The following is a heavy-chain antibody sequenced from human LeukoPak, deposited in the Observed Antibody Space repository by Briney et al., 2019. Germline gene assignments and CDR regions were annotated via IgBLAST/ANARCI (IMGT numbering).Heavy chain of an antibody. J-gene: IGHJ4*02. CDR3: ARDLLGSSYFDY. D-gene: IGHD2-2*01. V-gene: IGHV4-61*02. CDR1: GGSISSGSYY. Sequence: SETLSLTCTVSGGSISSGSYYWSWIRQPAGKGLERIGRIYTSGSTNYNPSLKSRVTISVDTSKNQFSLKLSSVTATDTAVYYCARDLLGSSYFDYWGQGTLVTVSS. CDR2: IYTSGST.